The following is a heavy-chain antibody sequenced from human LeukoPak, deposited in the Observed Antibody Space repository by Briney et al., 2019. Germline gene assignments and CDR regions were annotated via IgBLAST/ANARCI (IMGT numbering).Heavy chain of an antibody. CDR3: ARGVYGTGTSYFDY. Sequence: PGGSLRLSCVASGFTFDDYAMHWVRQAPGKGLEWVAGINWNSVSAVYADSLKGRLTISRDNAKNTLYLQMNSLRAEDTAVYYCARGVYGTGTSYFDYRGQGTLVTVSS. D-gene: IGHD3-16*01. CDR1: GFTFDDYA. J-gene: IGHJ4*02. CDR2: INWNSVSA. V-gene: IGHV3-9*01.